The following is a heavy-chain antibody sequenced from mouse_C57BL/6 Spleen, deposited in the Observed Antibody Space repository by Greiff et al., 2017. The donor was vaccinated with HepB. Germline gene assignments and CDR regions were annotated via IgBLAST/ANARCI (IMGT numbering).Heavy chain of an antibody. CDR2: ISYDGSN. Sequence: EVKLQESGPGLVKPSQSLSLTCSVTGYSITSGYYWNWIRQFPGNTLEWMGYISYDGSNNYNPSLKNRISITRDTSKNQFFLKLNSVTTEDTATYYCARADDGLDYWGQGTTLTVSS. J-gene: IGHJ2*01. V-gene: IGHV3-6*01. CDR3: ARADDGLDY. D-gene: IGHD2-3*01. CDR1: GYSITSGYY.